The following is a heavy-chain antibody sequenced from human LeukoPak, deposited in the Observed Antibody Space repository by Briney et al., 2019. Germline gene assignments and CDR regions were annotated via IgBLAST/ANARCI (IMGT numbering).Heavy chain of an antibody. V-gene: IGHV1-18*01. D-gene: IGHD6-13*01. Sequence: GASVKVSCKASGYTFTSYGISWVRQAPGQGLEWMGWISAYNGNTNYAQKLQGRVTMTTDTSTSTAYMELRSLRSDDTAVYYCARAMGSSWPHYYYYMDVWGKGTTVTISS. CDR1: GYTFTSYG. J-gene: IGHJ6*03. CDR3: ARAMGSSWPHYYYYMDV. CDR2: ISAYNGNT.